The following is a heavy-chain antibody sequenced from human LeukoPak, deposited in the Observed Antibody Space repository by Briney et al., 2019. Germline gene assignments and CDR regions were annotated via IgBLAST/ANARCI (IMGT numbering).Heavy chain of an antibody. CDR3: AKLSWELLDFDY. J-gene: IGHJ4*02. V-gene: IGHV3-30*02. CDR1: GFTFSSYG. Sequence: GGSLRPSCAASGFTFSSYGMHWVRQAPGKGLEWVAFIRYDGSNKYYADSVKGRFTISRDNSKNTLYLQMNSLRAEDTAVYYCAKLSWELLDFDYWGQGTLVTVSS. D-gene: IGHD1-26*01. CDR2: IRYDGSNK.